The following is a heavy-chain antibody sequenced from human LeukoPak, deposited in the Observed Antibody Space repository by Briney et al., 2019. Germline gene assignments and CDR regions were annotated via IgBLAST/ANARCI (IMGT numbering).Heavy chain of an antibody. J-gene: IGHJ2*01. Sequence: HWASVKVSCKASGYTFTSYYMHWVRQAPGQGLEWVGIINPSGGSTSYAQKFQGRVTMTRDASTSTVYMELSSLRSEDTAVYYCARGILEIQLWRSYWYFDLWGRGTLVTVSS. CDR3: ARGILEIQLWRSYWYFDL. CDR2: INPSGGST. CDR1: GYTFTSYY. D-gene: IGHD5-18*01. V-gene: IGHV1-46*01.